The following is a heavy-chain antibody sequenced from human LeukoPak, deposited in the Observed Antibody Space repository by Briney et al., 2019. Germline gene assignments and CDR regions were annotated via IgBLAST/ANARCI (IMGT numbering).Heavy chain of an antibody. D-gene: IGHD5-18*01. Sequence: PGGSLRLSCAASGFTFSSSSMNWVRQAPGKGLEWVSSISSSSSYIYYADSVKGRFTISRDNAKNSLYLQMNSLRAEDTAVYYCARDREYSYGPPDLGYWGQGTLVTVSS. J-gene: IGHJ4*02. CDR3: ARDREYSYGPPDLGY. CDR2: ISSSSSYI. V-gene: IGHV3-21*01. CDR1: GFTFSSSS.